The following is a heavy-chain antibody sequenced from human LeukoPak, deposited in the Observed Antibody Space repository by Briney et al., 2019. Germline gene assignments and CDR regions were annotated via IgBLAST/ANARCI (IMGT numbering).Heavy chain of an antibody. CDR1: AFTLSSYW. CDR2: IKQDGSAK. Sequence: GGSLRLFCAPSAFTLSSYWMTWVRQAPGKRLEWVANIKQDGSAKYTLDSVKGRFTISRDNAKNSLCLQMNSLRAEDTAIYYCASGRGSLDYWGQGALVTVSS. V-gene: IGHV3-7*01. D-gene: IGHD6-25*01. CDR3: ASGRGSLDY. J-gene: IGHJ4*02.